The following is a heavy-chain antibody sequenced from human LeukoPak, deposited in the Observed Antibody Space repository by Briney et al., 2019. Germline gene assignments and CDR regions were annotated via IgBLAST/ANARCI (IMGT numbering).Heavy chain of an antibody. CDR3: ARGYYYYDSSGYYYVFDY. Sequence: ASVKVSCKASGYTFTSYDINWVRQATGQGLEWMGWMNPNSGNTGYAQKFQGRVTMTRNTSISTAYMELSSLRSEDTAVYYCARGYYYYDSSGYYYVFDYWGQETLVTVSS. CDR1: GYTFTSYD. J-gene: IGHJ4*02. CDR2: MNPNSGNT. V-gene: IGHV1-8*01. D-gene: IGHD3-22*01.